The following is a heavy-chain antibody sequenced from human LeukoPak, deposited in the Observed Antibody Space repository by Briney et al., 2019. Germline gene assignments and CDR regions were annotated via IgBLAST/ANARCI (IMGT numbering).Heavy chain of an antibody. CDR1: GGSISSSSYY. D-gene: IGHD6-19*01. CDR3: ARERKYSSGWYGPLWPGYFDY. J-gene: IGHJ4*02. CDR2: IYYSGST. V-gene: IGHV4-39*07. Sequence: SETLSLTCTVSGGSISSSSYYWGWIRQPPGKGLEWIGSIYYSGSTYYNPSLKSRVTISVDTSKNQFSLKLSSVTAADTAVYYCARERKYSSGWYGPLWPGYFDYWGQGTLVTVSS.